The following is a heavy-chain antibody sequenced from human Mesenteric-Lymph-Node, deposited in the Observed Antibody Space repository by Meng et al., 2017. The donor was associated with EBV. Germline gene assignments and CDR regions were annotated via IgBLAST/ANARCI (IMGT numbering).Heavy chain of an antibody. V-gene: IGHV2-5*02. D-gene: IGHD3-16*01. CDR2: ISWDDNK. CDR1: GFSLSTSGVG. Sequence: QIPLQESGPTLVKPTQTPTLTCPFSGFSLSTSGVGVGWIRQPPGKALEWLALISWDDNKRYSPSLKNRLTISRDTSKNQVVLTMTNMDPVDTGTYYCARRGGGAGLGLDPWGQGMLVTVSS. J-gene: IGHJ5*02. CDR3: ARRGGGAGLGLDP.